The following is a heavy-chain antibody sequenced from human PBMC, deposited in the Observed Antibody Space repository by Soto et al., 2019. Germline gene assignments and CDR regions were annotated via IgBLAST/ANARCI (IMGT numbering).Heavy chain of an antibody. CDR1: GYIFTSYG. J-gene: IGHJ1*01. CDR2: VSTYNGNT. CDR3: ARDNRQWLLSD. Sequence: QVQLVQSGAEVKKPGASVKVSCKASGYIFTSYGISWVRQAPGQGLEWVGRVSTYNGNTRYAQKLQGRVTMTTDTSASIAYMELRSLRSDDTTVQYGARDNRQWLLSDGGQGTMVTVSS. D-gene: IGHD6-19*01. V-gene: IGHV1-18*01.